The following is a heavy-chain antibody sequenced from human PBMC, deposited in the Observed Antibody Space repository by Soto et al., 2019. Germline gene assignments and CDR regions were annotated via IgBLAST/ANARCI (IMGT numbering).Heavy chain of an antibody. Sequence: ASVKVSCKASGYTFTGYYMHWVRQAPGQGVEWMRGSNPNSGGTNYAQKFQGRVTMTRETSISTAYMELIRLRSDDTAVYYCASDLVLRFLEWLAPKYGRDVGGQGTTVTVS. CDR3: ASDLVLRFLEWLAPKYGRDV. CDR1: GYTFTGYY. J-gene: IGHJ6*02. CDR2: SNPNSGGT. D-gene: IGHD3-3*01. V-gene: IGHV1-2*02.